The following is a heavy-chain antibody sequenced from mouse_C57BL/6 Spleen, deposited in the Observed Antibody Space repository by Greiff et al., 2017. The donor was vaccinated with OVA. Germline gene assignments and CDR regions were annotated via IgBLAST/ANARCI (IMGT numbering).Heavy chain of an antibody. CDR3: ARRDYGSSYRDY. V-gene: IGHV1-50*01. J-gene: IGHJ2*01. D-gene: IGHD1-1*01. Sequence: QVQLQQPGAELVKPGASVKLSCKASGYTFTSYWMQWVKQRPGQGLAWIGEIDPSDSYTNYNQKFKGKATLTVDTSSSTAYMQLSSLTSEDSAVYYCARRDYGSSYRDYWGQGTTLTVSS. CDR2: IDPSDSYT. CDR1: GYTFTSYW.